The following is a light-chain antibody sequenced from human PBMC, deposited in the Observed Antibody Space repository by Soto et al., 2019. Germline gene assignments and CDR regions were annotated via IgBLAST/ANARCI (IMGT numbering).Light chain of an antibody. CDR2: AAS. CDR1: RFVSNYY. CDR3: QHYADSPPVFT. J-gene: IGKJ3*01. Sequence: DIVLTQSPGTLSRSPGDRATLSCRTSRFVSNYYVAWYQQRPGQAPRLLIYAASSRATDIPDRFSGSGSGTDFTLTISRLEPEDFAVYYCQHYADSPPVFTFGPGTKVEI. V-gene: IGKV3-20*01.